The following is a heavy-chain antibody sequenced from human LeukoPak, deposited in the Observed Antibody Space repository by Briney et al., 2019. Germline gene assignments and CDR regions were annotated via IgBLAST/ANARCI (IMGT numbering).Heavy chain of an antibody. D-gene: IGHD6-13*01. Sequence: SETLSLTCAVYGGPFNGYYWSWIRQSPGKELEWIGEGDERGGTKYNPSLKSRVTISADSSKNQFSLKLTSVTAADTAVYYCAGQSIAAAGTIDYWGQGTLVTVSS. CDR1: GGPFNGYY. CDR2: GDERGGT. CDR3: AGQSIAAAGTIDY. J-gene: IGHJ4*02. V-gene: IGHV4-34*01.